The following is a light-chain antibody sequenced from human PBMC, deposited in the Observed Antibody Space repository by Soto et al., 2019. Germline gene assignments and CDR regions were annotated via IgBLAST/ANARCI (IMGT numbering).Light chain of an antibody. Sequence: DIQMTQSPSSLSASVGDRVTITCRASQSISTYLNWYQQKPGKATKLLIYDASSLESGVPSRFSGSGSGTEFTLTISSLQPDDFATYYCQQYNSYSRTFGQGTKVDI. CDR1: QSISTY. J-gene: IGKJ1*01. V-gene: IGKV1-5*01. CDR3: QQYNSYSRT. CDR2: DAS.